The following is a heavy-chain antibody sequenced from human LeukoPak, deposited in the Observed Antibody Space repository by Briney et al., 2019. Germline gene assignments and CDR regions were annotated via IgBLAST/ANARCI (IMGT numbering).Heavy chain of an antibody. CDR3: ARSNRFDY. D-gene: IGHD6-13*01. CDR1: GFTFSSYA. Sequence: PGGSLRLSCAASGFTFSSYAMHWVRQAPGKGLEWVAVISYDGSNKYYADSVKGRFTISRDNSKNTLYLQMNSLRAEDTAVYYCARSNRFDYWGQGTLVTVSS. V-gene: IGHV3-30-3*01. CDR2: ISYDGSNK. J-gene: IGHJ4*02.